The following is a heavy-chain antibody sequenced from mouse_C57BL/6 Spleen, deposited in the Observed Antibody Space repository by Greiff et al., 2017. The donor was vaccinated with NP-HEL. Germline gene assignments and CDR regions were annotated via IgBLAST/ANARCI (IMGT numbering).Heavy chain of an antibody. Sequence: QVQLQQSGPGLVQPSQSLSITCPVSGFSLPSYGVHWVRQSPGKGLEWLGVLWRGGSPDYNAAFISRLSISKDNSKSQVFFKMNSLQADDTAIYYCARNRGDYGSSFDYYAMDYWGQGTSVTVSS. CDR3: ARNRGDYGSSFDYYAMDY. CDR1: GFSLPSYG. D-gene: IGHD1-1*01. CDR2: LWRGGSP. V-gene: IGHV2-2*01. J-gene: IGHJ4*01.